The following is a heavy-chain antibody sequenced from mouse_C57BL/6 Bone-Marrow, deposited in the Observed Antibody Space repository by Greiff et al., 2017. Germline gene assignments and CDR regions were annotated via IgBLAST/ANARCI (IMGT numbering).Heavy chain of an antibody. Sequence: EVKVVESGGGLVKPGGSLKLSCAASGFTFSSYAMSWVRQTPEKRLEWVATISDGGSYTYYPDNVKGRITISRDNATNNLYLQMSHLKSEDTAMYYCARVYGSSRFAYWGQGTLVTVSA. CDR3: ARVYGSSRFAY. CDR1: GFTFSSYA. D-gene: IGHD1-1*01. CDR2: ISDGGSYT. J-gene: IGHJ3*01. V-gene: IGHV5-4*03.